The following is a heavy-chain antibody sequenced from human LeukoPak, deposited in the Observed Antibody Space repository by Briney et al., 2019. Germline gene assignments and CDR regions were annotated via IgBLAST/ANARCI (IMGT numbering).Heavy chain of an antibody. CDR2: ISSSSSTI. CDR3: ARERSGWSLDY. J-gene: IGHJ4*02. V-gene: IGHV3-48*01. CDR1: GFTFSSYS. D-gene: IGHD6-19*01. Sequence: GGSLRLSCAASGFTFSSYSMNWVRQAPGKGLEWVSYISSSSSTIYYADSVKGRFTISRDNAKNSLYLQMNSLRAEDTAVYYCARERSGWSLDYWGQGTVVTVSS.